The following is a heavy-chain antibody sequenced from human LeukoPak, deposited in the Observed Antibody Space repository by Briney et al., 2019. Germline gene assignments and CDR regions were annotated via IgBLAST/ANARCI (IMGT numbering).Heavy chain of an antibody. D-gene: IGHD1-1*01. J-gene: IGHJ4*02. Sequence: GGSLRLSCAASGFTVSINYMSWVRQAPGEGLEWVSVIYTTGKTYYVDSVKGRFSISRDNSKNTVYLQMNSLRAEDTAVYYCAKVSPTGRAFDCWGQGTPVTVSS. CDR1: GFTVSINY. CDR2: IYTTGKT. CDR3: AKVSPTGRAFDC. V-gene: IGHV3-53*01.